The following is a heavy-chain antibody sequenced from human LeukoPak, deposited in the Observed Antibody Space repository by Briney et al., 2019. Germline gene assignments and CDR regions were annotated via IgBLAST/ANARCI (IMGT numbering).Heavy chain of an antibody. Sequence: ASVKVSFKASGYTFTSNYMHWVRQAPGQGLEWMGRINPSVGSTTYSQNFQGRVTMTRDTSTSTVYMEVRSLRSEDTAVYYCVRVESSGYHPFDSWGQGTLVTVSS. V-gene: IGHV1-46*01. D-gene: IGHD3-22*01. CDR2: INPSVGST. CDR1: GYTFTSNY. J-gene: IGHJ4*02. CDR3: VRVESSGYHPFDS.